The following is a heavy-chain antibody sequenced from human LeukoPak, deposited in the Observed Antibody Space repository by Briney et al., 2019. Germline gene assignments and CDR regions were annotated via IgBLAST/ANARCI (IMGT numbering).Heavy chain of an antibody. D-gene: IGHD1-26*01. Sequence: SETLSLTCAVYGGSFSGYYWSWIRQPPGKGLEWIGEINHSGSTNYNPSLKSRVTISVDTSKNQFSLKLSSVTAADTAVYYCAKGIAIDYWGQGTLVTVSS. J-gene: IGHJ4*02. CDR3: AKGIAIDY. CDR1: GGSFSGYY. V-gene: IGHV4-34*01. CDR2: INHSGST.